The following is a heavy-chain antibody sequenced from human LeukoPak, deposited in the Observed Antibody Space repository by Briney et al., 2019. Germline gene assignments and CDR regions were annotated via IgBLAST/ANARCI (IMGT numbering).Heavy chain of an antibody. Sequence: ASVKVSCKASGYTFTNCYMHWVRQAPGQGLEWMGLIHPNDGDTKYAQEFQDRATMTRDTSTSTVYMELSSLRSEDTAVYYCATYTQSGAQGVNDYWGQGTLVTVSS. CDR3: ATYTQSGAQGVNDY. D-gene: IGHD3-10*01. CDR2: IHPNDGDT. CDR1: GYTFTNCY. J-gene: IGHJ4*02. V-gene: IGHV1-46*01.